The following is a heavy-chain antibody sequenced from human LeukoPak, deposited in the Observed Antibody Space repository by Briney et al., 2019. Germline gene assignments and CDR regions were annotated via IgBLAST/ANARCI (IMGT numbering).Heavy chain of an antibody. CDR1: GFTFDDYA. D-gene: IGHD2-21*02. V-gene: IGHV3-9*01. CDR3: AKDIEGGDGYYYYGMDV. Sequence: PGRSLRLSRAASGFTFDDYAMHWVRQAPGKGLEWVSGINWNSGSIGYADSVKGRFTISRDNAKNSLYLQMNSLRAEDTALYYCAKDIEGGDGYYYYGMDVWGQGTTVTVSS. CDR2: INWNSGSI. J-gene: IGHJ6*02.